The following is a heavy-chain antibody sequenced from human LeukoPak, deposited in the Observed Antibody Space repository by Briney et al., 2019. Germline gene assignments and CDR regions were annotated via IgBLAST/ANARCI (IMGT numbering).Heavy chain of an antibody. CDR2: IKRDGSEK. CDR1: GFTFSNYW. V-gene: IGHV3-7*05. D-gene: IGHD5-18*01. CDR3: APMAADTAMVGMDV. J-gene: IGHJ6*02. Sequence: PGGSLRLSCAASGFTFSNYWMSWVRQAPGKGLEWVANIKRDGSEKYYVDSVKGRFTISRDNAKNSLYLQMNSLRAADTAVYYCAPMAADTAMVGMDVWGQGIEVTVSS.